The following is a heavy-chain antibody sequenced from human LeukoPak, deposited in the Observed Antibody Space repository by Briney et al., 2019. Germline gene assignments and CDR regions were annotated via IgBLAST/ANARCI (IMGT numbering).Heavy chain of an antibody. J-gene: IGHJ3*02. D-gene: IGHD5-24*01. CDR2: INHSGST. V-gene: IGHV4-34*01. Sequence: SETLSLTCAVYGGSFSGYYWSWIRQPPGKGLEWIGEINHSGSTNYNPSLKSRVTISVDTSKNQFSLKLTSVTAADTAVYYCARDSPHRDGYNYDAFDIWGQGTMVTVSS. CDR1: GGSFSGYY. CDR3: ARDSPHRDGYNYDAFDI.